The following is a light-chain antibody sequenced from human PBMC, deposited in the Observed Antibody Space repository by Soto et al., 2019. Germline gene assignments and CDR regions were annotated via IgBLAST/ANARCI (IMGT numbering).Light chain of an antibody. Sequence: EIVMTQSPATLSVSPGERATQSSRASQRVSSNLAWYQQKPDQAPRLFIYGASTRATGIPARFSGSGSGTEFTLTISSLQSEDFAVYYCQQYNNWPPLTFGGGTKVEIK. CDR1: QRVSSN. CDR2: GAS. J-gene: IGKJ4*01. V-gene: IGKV3-15*01. CDR3: QQYNNWPPLT.